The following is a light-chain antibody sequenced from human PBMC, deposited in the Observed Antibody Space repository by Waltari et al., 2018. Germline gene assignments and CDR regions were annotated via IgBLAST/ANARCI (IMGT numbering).Light chain of an antibody. Sequence: ELMLTQSPGTPSLSPGERATLSCRASQSISRYLAWYQHKPGQAPRLLIYDASSRATGIPDRFSGSGSGTDFSLTISRLEPEDFAVYYCQKYGSLPATFGQGTKVEIK. CDR3: QKYGSLPAT. J-gene: IGKJ1*01. CDR2: DAS. V-gene: IGKV3-20*01. CDR1: QSISRY.